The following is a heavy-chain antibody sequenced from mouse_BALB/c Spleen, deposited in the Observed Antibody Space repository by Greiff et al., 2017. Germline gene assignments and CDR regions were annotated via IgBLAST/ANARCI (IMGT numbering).Heavy chain of an antibody. CDR3: ARGTPFAY. V-gene: IGHV7-3*02. CDR1: GFTFTDYY. CDR2: IRNKANGYTT. J-gene: IGHJ3*01. Sequence: EVMLVESGGGLVQPGGSLRLSCATSGFTFTDYYMSWVRQPPGKALEWLGFIRNKANGYTTEYSASVKGRITISRDNSQSILYLQMNTLRAEDSATYYCARGTPFAYWGQGTLVTVSA.